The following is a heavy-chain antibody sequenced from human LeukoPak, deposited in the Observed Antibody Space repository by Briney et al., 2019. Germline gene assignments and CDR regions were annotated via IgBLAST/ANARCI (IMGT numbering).Heavy chain of an antibody. V-gene: IGHV1-2*02. Sequence: SVKVSCKASGYTFTGYYIYWVRQAPGQGLEWMGWINPNSGGTNYAQKFQGRVTMTRDKSISTAYMELNRLKSADTAVYCCARSITMIVDDAFHIWGQGTMVTVSS. CDR1: GYTFTGYY. D-gene: IGHD3-22*01. CDR3: ARSITMIVDDAFHI. CDR2: INPNSGGT. J-gene: IGHJ3*02.